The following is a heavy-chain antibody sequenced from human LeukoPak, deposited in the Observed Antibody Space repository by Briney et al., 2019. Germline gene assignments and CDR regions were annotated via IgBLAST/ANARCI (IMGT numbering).Heavy chain of an antibody. CDR1: GYTFTGYY. V-gene: IGHV1-2*06. D-gene: IGHD6-19*01. CDR2: TNPNSGGT. J-gene: IGHJ4*02. Sequence: ASVKVSCQASGYTFTGYYMQCVRQAPGQGLEWMGRTNPNSGGTNYAQKFQGRVTMTRDTSISTAYMELSKARSDVTAVDSCARETSGGSGWSQDDPFDYWGQGTLVTVSS. CDR3: ARETSGGSGWSQDDPFDY.